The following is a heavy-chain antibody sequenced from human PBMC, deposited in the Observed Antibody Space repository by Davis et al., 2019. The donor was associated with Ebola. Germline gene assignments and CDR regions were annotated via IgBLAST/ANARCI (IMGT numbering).Heavy chain of an antibody. CDR2: ISAYNGNT. J-gene: IGHJ4*02. CDR3: TITTYCSGGSCYDY. V-gene: IGHV1-18*01. D-gene: IGHD2-15*01. Sequence: AASVKVSCKASGYTFTSYGISWVRQAPGQGLEWMGWISAYNGNTNYAQKLQGRVTMTTDTSTSTAYMELRSLRSDDTAVYYCTITTYCSGGSCYDYWGQGTLVTVSS. CDR1: GYTFTSYG.